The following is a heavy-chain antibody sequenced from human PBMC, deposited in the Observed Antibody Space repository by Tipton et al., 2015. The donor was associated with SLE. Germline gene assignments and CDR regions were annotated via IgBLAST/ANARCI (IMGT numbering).Heavy chain of an antibody. CDR1: GFTFDDYT. CDR2: IIWDGGST. D-gene: IGHD1-26*01. V-gene: IGHV3-43*01. Sequence: VQLVQSGGVVVQPGGSLRLSCAASGFTFDDYTMHWVRLAPGQGLEWVYLIIWDGGSTYYADSVKGRFTISRDNSKNSLYLQMNSLRTEDTALYYCAKDLIVGAILDYGMDVWGQVTTVTVSS. CDR3: AKDLIVGAILDYGMDV. J-gene: IGHJ6*02.